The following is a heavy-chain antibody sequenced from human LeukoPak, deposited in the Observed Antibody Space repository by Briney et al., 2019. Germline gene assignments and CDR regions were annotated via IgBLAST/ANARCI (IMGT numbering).Heavy chain of an antibody. CDR3: AKVYSGYDAVDY. CDR1: GFTFSSCA. Sequence: GGSLRLSCAASGFTFSSCAMSWVRQAPGKGLEWVSAISGSGGSTYYADSVKGRFTISRDNSKNTLYLQMNSLRAEDTAVYYCAKVYSGYDAVDYWGQGTLVTVSS. J-gene: IGHJ4*02. D-gene: IGHD5-12*01. V-gene: IGHV3-23*01. CDR2: ISGSGGST.